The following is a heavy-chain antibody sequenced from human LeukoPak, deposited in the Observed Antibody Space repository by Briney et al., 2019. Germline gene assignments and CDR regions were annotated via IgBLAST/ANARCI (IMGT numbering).Heavy chain of an antibody. CDR2: IRYDGSNK. Sequence: PGGSLRLSCVASGFSFRNYWMTWVRQAPGKGLEWVAFIRYDGSNKYYADSVKGRFTISRDNSKNTLYLQMNSLRAEDTAVYYCAKDICGGNCYPNGGYWGQGTLVIVSS. J-gene: IGHJ4*02. V-gene: IGHV3-30*02. CDR3: AKDICGGNCYPNGGY. D-gene: IGHD2-21*01. CDR1: GFSFRNYW.